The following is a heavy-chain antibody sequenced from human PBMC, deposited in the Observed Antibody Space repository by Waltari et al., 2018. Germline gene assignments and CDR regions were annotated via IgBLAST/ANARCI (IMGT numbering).Heavy chain of an antibody. CDR2: IYYSGST. J-gene: IGHJ4*02. Sequence: QLQLQESGPGLVKPSETLSLTCTVSGGSISSSSYYWGWIRQPPGKGLEWIGSIYYSGSTYYNPPLKSRVTISVDTSKNQFSLKLSSVTAADTAVYYCARWVYCSGGSCSVDYWGQGTLVTVSS. CDR1: GGSISSSSYY. CDR3: ARWVYCSGGSCSVDY. V-gene: IGHV4-39*01. D-gene: IGHD2-15*01.